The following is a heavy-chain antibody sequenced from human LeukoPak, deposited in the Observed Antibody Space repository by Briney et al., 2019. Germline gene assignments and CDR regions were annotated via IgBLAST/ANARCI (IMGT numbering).Heavy chain of an antibody. CDR1: GFTFSSYA. Sequence: GSLRLPCAASGFTFSSYAMSWVRQAPGKGLEWVSAISGSGGSTYYADSVKGRFTISRDNSKNTLYLQMNSLRAEDTAVYYCAKSYLAVAGKYYWGQGTLVTVSS. J-gene: IGHJ4*02. V-gene: IGHV3-23*01. D-gene: IGHD6-19*01. CDR2: ISGSGGST. CDR3: AKSYLAVAGKYY.